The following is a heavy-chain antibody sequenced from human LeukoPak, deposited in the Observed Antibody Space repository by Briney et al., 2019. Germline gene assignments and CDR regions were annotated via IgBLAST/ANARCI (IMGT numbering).Heavy chain of an antibody. V-gene: IGHV3-48*03. CDR2: ISSSGSTI. J-gene: IGHJ6*04. Sequence: GGSLRLSCAASGFAFSSYAMHWVRQAPGKGLEWVSYISSSGSTIYYADSVKGRFTISRDNAKNSLYLQMDSLRAEDTAVYYCAELGITMIGGVWGKGTTVTISS. D-gene: IGHD3-10*02. CDR1: GFAFSSYA. CDR3: AELGITMIGGV.